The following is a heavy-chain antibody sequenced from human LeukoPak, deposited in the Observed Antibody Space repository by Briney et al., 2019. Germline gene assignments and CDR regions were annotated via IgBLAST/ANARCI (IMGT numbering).Heavy chain of an antibody. CDR2: IYTSGST. CDR3: ARHTGCSGGSCYSFWFDP. V-gene: IGHV4-4*09. J-gene: IGHJ5*02. CDR1: GGSIGSYY. Sequence: SETLSLTCTVSGGSIGSYYWSWIRQPPGKGLEWIGYIYTSGSTNYNPSLKSRVTISVDTSKNQFSLKLSSVTAADTAVYYSARHTGCSGGSCYSFWFDPWGQGTLVTVSS. D-gene: IGHD2-15*01.